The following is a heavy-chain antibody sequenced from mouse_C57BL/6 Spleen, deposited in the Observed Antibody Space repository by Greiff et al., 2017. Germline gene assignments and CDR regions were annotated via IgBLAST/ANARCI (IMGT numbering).Heavy chain of an antibody. V-gene: IGHV14-4*01. D-gene: IGHD1-1*01. CDR1: GFNIKDDY. CDR2: IDPENGDT. J-gene: IGHJ2*01. Sequence: VQLKESGAELVRPGASVTLSCTASGFNIKDDYMHWVKQRPEQGLEWIGWIDPENGDTEYASKFQGKATITADTSSNTAYLQLSSLTSEDTAVYYCTNGNPHFDYWGQGTTLTVSS. CDR3: TNGNPHFDY.